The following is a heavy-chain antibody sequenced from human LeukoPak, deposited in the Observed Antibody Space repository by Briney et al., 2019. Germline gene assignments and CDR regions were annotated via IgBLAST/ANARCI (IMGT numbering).Heavy chain of an antibody. Sequence: PSETLSLTCTVSGGSISSYYWSWIRQPPGKGLEWIGYVYYSGSTNYNPSLKSRVTISVDTSKNQFSLKLSSVTAADTAVYYCAGDRGYSSSTSYWYFDLWGRGTLVTVSS. V-gene: IGHV4-59*01. J-gene: IGHJ2*01. CDR3: AGDRGYSSSTSYWYFDL. CDR1: GGSISSYY. CDR2: VYYSGST. D-gene: IGHD6-6*01.